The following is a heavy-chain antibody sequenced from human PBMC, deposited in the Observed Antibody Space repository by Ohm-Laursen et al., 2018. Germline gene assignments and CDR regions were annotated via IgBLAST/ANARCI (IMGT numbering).Heavy chain of an antibody. J-gene: IGHJ4*02. D-gene: IGHD1-1*01. V-gene: IGHV1-8*02. Sequence: GASVKVSCKASGYTFTTYDITWVLQAAGQGPEWMGWMNPNSGNTGYAQKFRDRVTMTSDTSISTAYMELYGLTSEDTAAYYCARAVRNQLVSDYWGQGTLVTVSS. CDR3: ARAVRNQLVSDY. CDR1: GYTFTTYD. CDR2: MNPNSGNT.